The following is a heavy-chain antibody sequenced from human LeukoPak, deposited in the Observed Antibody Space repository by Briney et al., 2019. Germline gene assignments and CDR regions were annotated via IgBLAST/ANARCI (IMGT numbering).Heavy chain of an antibody. V-gene: IGHV4-31*03. Sequence: PSETLSLTCTVSGGSIRSSYYYWGWIRQHPGKGLEWIGYIYYSGSTYYNPSLKSRVTISVDTSKNQFSLKLSSVTAADTAVYYCARGSGSYPYGMDVWGQGTTVTVSS. CDR2: IYYSGST. CDR1: GGSIRSSYYY. J-gene: IGHJ6*02. CDR3: ARGSGSYPYGMDV. D-gene: IGHD3-3*01.